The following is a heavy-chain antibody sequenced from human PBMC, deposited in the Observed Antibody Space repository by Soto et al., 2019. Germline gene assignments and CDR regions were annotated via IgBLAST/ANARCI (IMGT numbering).Heavy chain of an antibody. Sequence: PGGSLRLSCAASGFTFSDHYMDWVHQAPGKGLEWVGRARNKVSGYTTAYAASVEGRFAISRDDSKNSLYLQMSSLKAEDTAIYFCARLMGTSFDLWGQGTLVTVSS. D-gene: IGHD2-8*01. J-gene: IGHJ4*02. CDR3: ARLMGTSFDL. CDR2: ARNKVSGYTT. V-gene: IGHV3-72*01. CDR1: GFTFSDHY.